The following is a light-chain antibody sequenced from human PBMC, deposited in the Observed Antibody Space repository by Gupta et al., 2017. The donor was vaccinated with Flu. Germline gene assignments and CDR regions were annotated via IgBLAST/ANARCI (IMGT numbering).Light chain of an antibody. CDR3: SSYAGTNKGV. CDR1: SSDVGGYNY. CDR2: EVS. V-gene: IGLV2-8*01. Sequence: QSALTQPPSASGSPGQSVTISCTGTSSDVGGYNYVSWYQQHPGKAPKLMIYEVSTRPSGVPDRFSGSKSGNTASLTVSGLQAEDEADYYCSSYAGTNKGVFGGGTKVTVL. J-gene: IGLJ3*02.